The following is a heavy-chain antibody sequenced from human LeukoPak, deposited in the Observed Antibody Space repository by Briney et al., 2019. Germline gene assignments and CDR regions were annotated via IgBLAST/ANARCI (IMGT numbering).Heavy chain of an antibody. J-gene: IGHJ3*02. D-gene: IGHD2-15*01. CDR3: ARDHRYCSGSSCYSDAFDI. CDR1: GGSISSYY. Sequence: SETLSLTCTVSGGSISSYYWTWIRQPPGKGLEWIGYISYRGSTNYNPSLKSRVTISVDTSKNQFSLKLSSVTAADTAVYYCARDHRYCSGSSCYSDAFDIWGQGTVVTVSS. CDR2: ISYRGST. V-gene: IGHV4-59*01.